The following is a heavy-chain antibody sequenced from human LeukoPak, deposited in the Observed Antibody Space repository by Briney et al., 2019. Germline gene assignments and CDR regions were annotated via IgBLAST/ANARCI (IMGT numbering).Heavy chain of an antibody. Sequence: SETLSLTCTVSGGSISSNTYYWGWVRQPPGKGLEWIGNIYYSGSTYYNPSLKSRVTISVDTSKNQFSLTLSSVTAADTAVYYCARIKVQWLLDCWGQGALVTVSS. CDR3: ARIKVQWLLDC. D-gene: IGHD6-19*01. CDR2: IYYSGST. J-gene: IGHJ4*02. CDR1: GGSISSNTYY. V-gene: IGHV4-39*01.